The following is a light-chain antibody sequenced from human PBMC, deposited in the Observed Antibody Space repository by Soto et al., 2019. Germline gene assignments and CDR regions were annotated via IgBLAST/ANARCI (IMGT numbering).Light chain of an antibody. J-gene: IGKJ4*01. CDR1: QNINTY. CDR3: QQSYSTILT. Sequence: IQMTQSPASLSASLGDRVTITCRASQNINTYVNWYQQKPGKAPKLLIHVASSLQRGVPSRFSGSGSGTDFTLTISSLQHEDFATYHCQQSYSTILTFGGGTKVDIK. CDR2: VAS. V-gene: IGKV1-39*01.